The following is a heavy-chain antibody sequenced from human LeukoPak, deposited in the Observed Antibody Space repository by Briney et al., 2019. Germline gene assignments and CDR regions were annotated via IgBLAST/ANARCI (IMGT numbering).Heavy chain of an antibody. V-gene: IGHV4-38-2*01. J-gene: IGHJ4*02. CDR3: ARQGGGDWNLDY. Sequence: PSETLSLTCAVSAYSISSGYDWGWIRQPPGKGVEWIGSIYHSGNTTYNPSLKNRVTLAVDTSKNHISQEPSSVPAASTSVDDCARQGGGDWNLDYWGQGTLVTVSS. CDR2: IYHSGNT. D-gene: IGHD2-21*02. CDR1: AYSISSGYD.